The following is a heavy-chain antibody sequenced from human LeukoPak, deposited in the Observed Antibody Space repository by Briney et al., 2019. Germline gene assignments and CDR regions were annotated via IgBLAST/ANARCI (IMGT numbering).Heavy chain of an antibody. CDR1: GGSISSSSYY. V-gene: IGHV4-39*07. Sequence: SETLSLTCTVSGGSISSSSYYWGWIRQPPGKGLEWIGSIYYSGSTYYNPSLKSRVTMSVDTSKNQFSLKLSSVTAADTAVYYCAREAASQDNEFYDSSGYYSDWGQGTLVTVSS. CDR2: IYYSGST. J-gene: IGHJ4*02. CDR3: AREAASQDNEFYDSSGYYSD. D-gene: IGHD3-22*01.